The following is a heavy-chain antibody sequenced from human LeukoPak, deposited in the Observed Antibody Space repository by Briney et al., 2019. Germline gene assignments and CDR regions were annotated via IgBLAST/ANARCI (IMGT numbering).Heavy chain of an antibody. J-gene: IGHJ4*02. CDR2: IYYSGST. D-gene: IGHD3-9*01. Sequence: PSETLSLTCTVSGGTISSYYWSWIRQPPGKGLEWIGYIYYSGSTNYNPSLKSRVTILVDTSKNQFSLKLSSVTAADTAVYYCARTYRDILTGYSYFDYWGQGTLVTVSS. CDR3: ARTYRDILTGYSYFDY. CDR1: GGTISSYY. V-gene: IGHV4-59*01.